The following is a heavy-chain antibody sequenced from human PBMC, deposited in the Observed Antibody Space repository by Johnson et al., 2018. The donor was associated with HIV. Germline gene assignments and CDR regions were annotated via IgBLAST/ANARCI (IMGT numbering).Heavy chain of an antibody. CDR3: ARGLGWLQFDGAFDI. D-gene: IGHD5-24*01. Sequence: VQLVESGGGVVRPGGSLRLSCAASGFTVSSNYMSWVRQAPGKGLEWVSVIYSGGSTYYADSVKGRFTISRDNSKNPLYLQMNSLRAEDTAVYYCARGLGWLQFDGAFDIWGQGTMVTVSS. CDR1: GFTVSSNY. CDR2: IYSGGST. V-gene: IGHV3-66*01. J-gene: IGHJ3*02.